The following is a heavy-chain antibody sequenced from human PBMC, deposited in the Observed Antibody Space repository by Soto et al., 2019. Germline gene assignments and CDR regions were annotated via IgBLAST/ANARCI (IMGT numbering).Heavy chain of an antibody. CDR2: IYHSGTT. J-gene: IGHJ4*02. CDR3: ASPKSGGSYGSIFDY. Sequence: PSETLSRTCAVSGASISSGHWLSWFRQPPGKGLEWIAEIYHSGTTNYNPSLKSRVTISVDKSKNQFSLKLSSVTAADTAVYYCASPKSGGSYGSIFDYWGQGTLVTVSS. CDR1: GASISSGHW. D-gene: IGHD1-26*01. V-gene: IGHV4-4*02.